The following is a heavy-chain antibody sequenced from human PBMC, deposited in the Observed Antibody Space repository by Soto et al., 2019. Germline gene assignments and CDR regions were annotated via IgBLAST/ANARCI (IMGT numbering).Heavy chain of an antibody. D-gene: IGHD3-10*01. CDR3: ARDPSVRPYYFDH. V-gene: IGHV3-33*01. CDR1: GFTFSSYG. Sequence: GGSLRLSCAASGFTFSSYGMHWVRQTPGKGLEWVALIWYDGSKKYYADSVKGRFTISRDDSKNTLYLQMNSLRAEDTAIYYCARDPSVRPYYFDHWGQGTLVTVSS. CDR2: IWYDGSKK. J-gene: IGHJ4*02.